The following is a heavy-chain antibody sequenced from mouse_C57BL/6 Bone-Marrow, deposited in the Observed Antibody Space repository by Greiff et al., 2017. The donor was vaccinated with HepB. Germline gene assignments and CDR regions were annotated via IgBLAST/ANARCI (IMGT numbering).Heavy chain of an antibody. Sequence: EVQLVESGGGLVQPGGSLSLSCAASGFNFTDYYMSWVRQPPGKALEWLGFIRNKANGYTTEYSASVKGRFTISRDNSQSILYLQRNALRAEDSATYYCARWGYYGSSYHYAMDYWGQGTSVTVSS. CDR3: ARWGYYGSSYHYAMDY. CDR1: GFNFTDYY. CDR2: IRNKANGYTT. D-gene: IGHD1-1*01. J-gene: IGHJ4*01. V-gene: IGHV7-3*01.